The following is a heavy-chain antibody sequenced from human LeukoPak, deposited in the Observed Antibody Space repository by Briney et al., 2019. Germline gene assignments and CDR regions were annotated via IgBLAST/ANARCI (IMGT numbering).Heavy chain of an antibody. D-gene: IGHD3-9*01. CDR3: AKDSVRYDILTGYYPGYYFDY. J-gene: IGHJ4*02. Sequence: GGSLRLSCAASGFTFSSYAMSWVRQAPGKGLEWVSAISGSGGNTYYADSVKGRFTISRDNSKNTLYLQMNSLRAEDTAVYYCAKDSVRYDILTGYYPGYYFDYWGQGTLVTVSS. V-gene: IGHV3-23*01. CDR2: ISGSGGNT. CDR1: GFTFSSYA.